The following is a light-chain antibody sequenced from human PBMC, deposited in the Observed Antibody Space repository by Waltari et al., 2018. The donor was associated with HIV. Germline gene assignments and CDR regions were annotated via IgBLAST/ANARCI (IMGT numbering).Light chain of an antibody. V-gene: IGLV7-46*01. CDR1: TGAVTSGHY. J-gene: IGLJ2*01. CDR2: DTS. Sequence: QAVVTPEPSLTVSPGGTVTLTCVSSTGAVTSGHYPYWFQQQPGQAPRTLLYDTSNKHAWTPARFSGSLLGGKAALTLAGAQPEDEAEYYGLLSYSGARHVVFGGGTKLTVL. CDR3: LLSYSGARHVV.